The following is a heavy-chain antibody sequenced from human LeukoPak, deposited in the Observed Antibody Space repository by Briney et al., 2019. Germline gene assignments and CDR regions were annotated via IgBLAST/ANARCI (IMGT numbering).Heavy chain of an antibody. Sequence: ASVKVSCKVSGYTFTSYGISWVRHAPGQGLEWEGWISAYNGNTNYAQTLQGRVTMTTDTSTSTAYMELRSLRSDDTAVYYCARGRRYCSSTSCYSFDYWGQGTLVTVSP. CDR1: GYTFTSYG. V-gene: IGHV1-18*01. CDR3: ARGRRYCSSTSCYSFDY. D-gene: IGHD2-2*01. J-gene: IGHJ4*02. CDR2: ISAYNGNT.